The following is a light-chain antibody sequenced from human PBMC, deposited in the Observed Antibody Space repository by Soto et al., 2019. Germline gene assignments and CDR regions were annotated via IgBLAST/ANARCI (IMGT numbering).Light chain of an antibody. J-gene: IGKJ2*01. CDR2: DAS. Sequence: DVQMTQSPPSLSASVGDRVTITCRASQTIGTYLNWYQKKPGTPPKLLIYDASNLQTGVSSRFSGSGSGAEFALTISSLQPEEFATYYCQQRYTSPRTFGQGTKLDIK. V-gene: IGKV1-39*01. CDR1: QTIGTY. CDR3: QQRYTSPRT.